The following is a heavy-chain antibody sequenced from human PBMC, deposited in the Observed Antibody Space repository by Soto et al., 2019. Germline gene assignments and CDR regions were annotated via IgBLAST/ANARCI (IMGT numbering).Heavy chain of an antibody. Sequence: PSETLSLTCTVSGGSISSYYWSWIRQPPGKGLEWIGYIYYSGSTNYNPSLKSRVTISVDTSKNQFSLKLSSVTAADTAVYYCARSLKITPGSFDYWGQGTLVTVSS. CDR2: IYYSGST. V-gene: IGHV4-59*01. CDR3: ARSLKITPGSFDY. CDR1: GGSISSYY. J-gene: IGHJ4*02. D-gene: IGHD1-20*01.